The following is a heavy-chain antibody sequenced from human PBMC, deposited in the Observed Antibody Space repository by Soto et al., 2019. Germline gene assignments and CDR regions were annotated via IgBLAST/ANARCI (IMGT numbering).Heavy chain of an antibody. J-gene: IGHJ3*02. Sequence: GGSLRLSCAASGFTVSSNYMSWVRQAPGKGLEWVSVIYSGGSTYYADSVKGRFTISRDNSKNTLYLQMNSLRAEDTAVYYCASLVVVAANDAFDIWGQGTMVTVSS. D-gene: IGHD2-15*01. V-gene: IGHV3-53*01. CDR1: GFTVSSNY. CDR2: IYSGGST. CDR3: ASLVVVAANDAFDI.